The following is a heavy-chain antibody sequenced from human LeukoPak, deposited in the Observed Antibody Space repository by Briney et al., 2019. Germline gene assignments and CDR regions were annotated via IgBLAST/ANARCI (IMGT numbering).Heavy chain of an antibody. Sequence: GGSLRLSCAASGFTFSSHAMSWVRQAPGKGLEWVSAISGSGVSTYYADSVKGRFTISRDNSKSTLHLQMNSLRAEDTAVYYCAKAIAGYSSGWYDYWGQGTLVTVSS. CDR1: GFTFSSHA. CDR2: ISGSGVST. D-gene: IGHD6-19*01. V-gene: IGHV3-23*01. CDR3: AKAIAGYSSGWYDY. J-gene: IGHJ4*02.